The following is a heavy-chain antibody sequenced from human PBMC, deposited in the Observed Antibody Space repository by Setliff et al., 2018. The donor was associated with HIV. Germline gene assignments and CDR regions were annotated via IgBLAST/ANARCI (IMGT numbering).Heavy chain of an antibody. V-gene: IGHV1-3*01. CDR2: INANKGNT. D-gene: IGHD3-22*01. CDR3: ARTYDSSGGDFDY. CDR1: GYSLTKYA. J-gene: IGHJ4*02. Sequence: ASVKVSCKASGYSLTKYALHWVRQAPGQRLEWMGWINANKGNTKYSQKFQGRVTITWDTSASAAYMELSSLRSEDTAVYYCARTYDSSGGDFDYWGQGTLVTVSS.